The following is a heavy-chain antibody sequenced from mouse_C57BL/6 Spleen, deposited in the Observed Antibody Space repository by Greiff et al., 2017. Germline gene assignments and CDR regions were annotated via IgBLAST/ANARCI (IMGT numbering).Heavy chain of an antibody. CDR2: ISSGSSTI. Sequence: EVKLVESGGGLVKPGGSLKLSCAASGFTFSDYGMHWVRQAPEKGLEWVAYISSGSSTISSADTVKGRFTISRDSDKNTLYLQVTSLRSEDTAMYYCARLGDYWGQGTTLTVSS. J-gene: IGHJ2*01. CDR3: ARLGDY. V-gene: IGHV5-17*01. CDR1: GFTFSDYG.